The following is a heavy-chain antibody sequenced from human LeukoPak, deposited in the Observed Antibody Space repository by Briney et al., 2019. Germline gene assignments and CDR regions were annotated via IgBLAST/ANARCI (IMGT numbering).Heavy chain of an antibody. V-gene: IGHV1-69*13. CDR3: ARGTYYYDSSPTPYYYMDV. D-gene: IGHD3-22*01. J-gene: IGHJ6*03. Sequence: SVKVSCKASGGTFSSYAISWVRQAPGQGLEWMGGIIPIFGTANYAQKFQGRVTITADESTSTAYMELSSLRSEDTAVYYCARGTYYYDSSPTPYYYMDVWGKGTTVTISS. CDR2: IIPIFGTA. CDR1: GGTFSSYA.